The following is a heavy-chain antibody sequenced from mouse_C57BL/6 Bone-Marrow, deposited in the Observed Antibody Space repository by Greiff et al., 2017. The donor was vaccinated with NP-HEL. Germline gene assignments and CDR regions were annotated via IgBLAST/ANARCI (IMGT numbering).Heavy chain of an antibody. J-gene: IGHJ3*01. D-gene: IGHD2-14*01. CDR2: FHPYNDDT. CDR3: ARRGTGGAWFAY. CDR1: GYTFTTYP. Sequence: VQLQQSGAELVKPGASVKMSCKASGYTFTTYPIEWMKQNPGKSLEWIGNFHPYNDDTKYNEKFKGKATLTVEKSSSTVYLELSRLTSDDSAVYDCARRGTGGAWFAYWGQGTLVTVSA. V-gene: IGHV1-47*01.